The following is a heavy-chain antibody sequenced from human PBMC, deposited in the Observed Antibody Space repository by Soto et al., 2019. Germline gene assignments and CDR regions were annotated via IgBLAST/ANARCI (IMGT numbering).Heavy chain of an antibody. J-gene: IGHJ4*02. V-gene: IGHV4-59*01. CDR3: ARMRGLGEISPYLDY. CDR1: GGSISDYQ. CDR2: IYYSGRT. Sequence: QVQLQESGPGLVKPSETLSITCSISGGSISDYQWNWIRQPHGKGLEWIGYIYYSGRTNYNPSLKSRLTISLDTSTRQFSLRLRSVTAADTAVYYCARMRGLGEISPYLDYWGQGALVTVSS. D-gene: IGHD3-16*01.